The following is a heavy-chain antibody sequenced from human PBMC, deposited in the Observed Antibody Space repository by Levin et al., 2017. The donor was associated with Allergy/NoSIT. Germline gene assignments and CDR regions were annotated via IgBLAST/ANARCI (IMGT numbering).Heavy chain of an antibody. Sequence: PPGGSLRLSCAASGFTFNNFGMHWVRQAPGKGLEWVAVISHEGSHKYYGDSVKGRFTISRDDSKNTLDLQMNSLQVEDTAVYYCVKEGTERMATIPYDYWGQGTLVTVTS. CDR1: GFTFNNFG. D-gene: IGHD5-24*01. CDR2: ISHEGSHK. V-gene: IGHV3-30*18. J-gene: IGHJ4*01. CDR3: VKEGTERMATIPYDY.